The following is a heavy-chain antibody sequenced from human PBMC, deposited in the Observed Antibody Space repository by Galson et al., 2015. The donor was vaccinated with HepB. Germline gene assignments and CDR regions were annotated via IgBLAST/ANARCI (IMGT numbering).Heavy chain of an antibody. V-gene: IGHV3-73*01. CDR3: TRHGEKPFDY. D-gene: IGHD3-10*01. CDR2: IRSKANNYAT. J-gene: IGHJ4*02. CDR1: GFTFSDSA. Sequence: LRLSCAASGFTFSDSAIHWVRQASGKGLEWVGRIRSKANNYATTYTESMRGRFTISRDDSKNTAYLQMDTLKTEDTAIYYCTRHGEKPFDYWGPGTQVTVSS.